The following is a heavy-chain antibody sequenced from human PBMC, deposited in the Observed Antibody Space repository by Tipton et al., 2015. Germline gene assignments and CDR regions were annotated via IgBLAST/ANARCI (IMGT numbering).Heavy chain of an antibody. V-gene: IGHV4-39*01. Sequence: TLSLTCTVSGDSISSGSYYWGWIRQPPGKGLEWIGSIYYSGSTYYNPPLRSRVTISVDTSKNQFSLRLSSVTAADTAVYYCARSLFPETAGLENWFDPWGQGTLVTVSS. CDR1: GDSISSGSYY. J-gene: IGHJ5*02. D-gene: IGHD6-13*01. CDR2: IYYSGST. CDR3: ARSLFPETAGLENWFDP.